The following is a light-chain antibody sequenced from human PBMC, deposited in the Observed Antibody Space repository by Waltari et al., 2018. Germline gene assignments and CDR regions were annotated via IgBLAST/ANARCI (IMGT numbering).Light chain of an antibody. Sequence: DIVLTQSPATLSLSPGEKATLSCRASQSVGSNVAWYQQKAGQAPRLLIYDASNRATGITARFSGSGSGTDFTLTISSLEPEDFAVYYCQQRNNWPPGFTFGPGTKVDIK. CDR1: QSVGSN. CDR2: DAS. J-gene: IGKJ3*01. V-gene: IGKV3-11*01. CDR3: QQRNNWPPGFT.